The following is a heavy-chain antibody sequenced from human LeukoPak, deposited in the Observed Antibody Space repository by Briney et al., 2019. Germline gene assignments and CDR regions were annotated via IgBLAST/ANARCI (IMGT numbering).Heavy chain of an antibody. V-gene: IGHV4-34*01. D-gene: IGHD3-16*01. J-gene: IGHJ4*02. Sequence: SETLSLTCGVSGGSFSQYSRNWSRQSPEKGLGWIGEVNQRGVTTYNPSLKSRVTISVDPPKNQFSLKLVSVTAADTALYFSPWNYVWGSFDSWGQGTLVTVSS. CDR1: GGSFSQYS. CDR3: PWNYVWGSFDS. CDR2: VNQRGVT.